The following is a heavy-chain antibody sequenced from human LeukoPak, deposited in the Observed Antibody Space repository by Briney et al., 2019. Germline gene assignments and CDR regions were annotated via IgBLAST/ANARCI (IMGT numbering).Heavy chain of an antibody. D-gene: IGHD6-19*01. Sequence: GGSLRLSCVVSGFTFNRCWMNWVRQAPGKGLEWVSAISGSGGSTYYADSVKGRFTISRDNSKNTLYLQMNSLRAEDTAVYYCAKVRLGRYSSGWDTVPYFDYWGQGTLVTVSS. CDR3: AKVRLGRYSSGWDTVPYFDY. CDR2: ISGSGGST. V-gene: IGHV3-23*01. J-gene: IGHJ4*02. CDR1: GFTFNRCW.